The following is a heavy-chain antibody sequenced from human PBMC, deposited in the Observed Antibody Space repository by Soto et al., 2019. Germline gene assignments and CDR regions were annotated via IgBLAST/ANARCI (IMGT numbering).Heavy chain of an antibody. CDR3: AKSTWIQLWPAY. J-gene: IGHJ4*02. CDR1: GFTFSTYA. V-gene: IGHV3-23*01. CDR2: ISGNGNSA. Sequence: EVQLLESGGGLVQPGGSLRLSCAASGFTFSTYAMIWVRQAPGRGLEWVSSISGNGNSAHYADSVNGRFTVSRDNSQNTMYLQMNSLRAEDTARYYCAKSTWIQLWPAYWGQGTLVTVSS. D-gene: IGHD5-18*01.